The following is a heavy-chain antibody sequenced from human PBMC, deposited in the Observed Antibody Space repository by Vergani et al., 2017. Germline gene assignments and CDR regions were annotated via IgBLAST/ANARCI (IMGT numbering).Heavy chain of an antibody. D-gene: IGHD3-10*01. V-gene: IGHV3-21*01. Sequence: EVQLVESGGGLVKPGGSLRLSCAASGFTFSSYSMNWVRQAPGKGLEWVSSISSSSSYIYYADSVKGRFTISRDNSKNTLYLQMNSLRAEDTAVYYCAKDYDYGSAYGMDVWGQGTTVTVSS. CDR1: GFTFSSYS. CDR2: ISSSSSYI. CDR3: AKDYDYGSAYGMDV. J-gene: IGHJ6*02.